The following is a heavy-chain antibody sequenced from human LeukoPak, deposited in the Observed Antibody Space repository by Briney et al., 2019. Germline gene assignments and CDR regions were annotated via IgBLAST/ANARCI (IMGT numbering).Heavy chain of an antibody. D-gene: IGHD4-23*01. CDR3: ARVRAYGGEYYYYIDV. CDR1: GYTFTSYG. CDR2: ISAYNGNT. V-gene: IGHV1-18*01. J-gene: IGHJ6*03. Sequence: ASVKVSCKASGYTFTSYGISWVRQAPGQGLEWMGWISAYNGNTNYAQKLQGRVTITRNTSISTAYMELSSLRSEDTAVYYCARVRAYGGEYYYYIDVWGKGTTVTVSS.